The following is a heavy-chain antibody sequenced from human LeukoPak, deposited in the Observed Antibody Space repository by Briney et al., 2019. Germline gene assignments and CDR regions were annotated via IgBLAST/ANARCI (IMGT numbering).Heavy chain of an antibody. J-gene: IGHJ6*02. Sequence: GGSLRLSCAASGFTFSSYAMSWVRQAPGKGLERVSAISGSGGSTYYADSVKGRFTISRDNSKNTLYLQMNSLRAEDTAVYYCAKDRCSSTSCYESVGYYYYYGMDVWGQGTTVTVSS. CDR3: AKDRCSSTSCYESVGYYYYYGMDV. V-gene: IGHV3-23*01. CDR1: GFTFSSYA. CDR2: ISGSGGST. D-gene: IGHD2-2*01.